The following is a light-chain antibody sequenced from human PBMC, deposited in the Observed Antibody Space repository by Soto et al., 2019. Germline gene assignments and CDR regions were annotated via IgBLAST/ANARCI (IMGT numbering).Light chain of an antibody. V-gene: IGLV1-44*01. J-gene: IGLJ3*02. Sequence: QLVLTQPPSASGTPGQRVTISCSGSSSNIGSNTVNWYQHLPGTAPKLLIYSNDQRPSGVPDRFSGSKSGTSASLALSGLQSEDEADYYCAVWDGSLNGPNWVFGGGTKVTVL. CDR1: SSNIGSNT. CDR2: SND. CDR3: AVWDGSLNGPNWV.